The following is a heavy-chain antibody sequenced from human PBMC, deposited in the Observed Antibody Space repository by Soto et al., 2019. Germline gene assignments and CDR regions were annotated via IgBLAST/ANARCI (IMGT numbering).Heavy chain of an antibody. D-gene: IGHD2-2*01. CDR2: ISSSGSYI. V-gene: IGHV3-21*01. CDR3: ARNGYCSSTSCPYNYYYYYYMDV. J-gene: IGHJ6*03. CDR1: GFTFSSYS. Sequence: EVQLVESGGGLVKPGGSLRLSCAASGFTFSSYSMNWVRQAPGKGLEWVSSISSSGSYIYYADSVKGRFTISRDNAKNSLYLQMNSLRAEDTAVYYCARNGYCSSTSCPYNYYYYYYMDVWGKGTTVTVSS.